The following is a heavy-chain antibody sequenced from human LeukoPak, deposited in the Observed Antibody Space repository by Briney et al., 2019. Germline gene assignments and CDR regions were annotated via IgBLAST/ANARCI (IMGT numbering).Heavy chain of an antibody. V-gene: IGHV1-2*02. CDR3: ARGKDDSTGHYDAFDI. J-gene: IGHJ3*02. Sequence: APLKVSCKASGYRFSDNYVHWVRQAPGQGLEHMGWINPKSGDTHFSQRFKGRVTMTTDTSINTAYMEMGKLRSDDTAVYYCARGKDDSTGHYDAFDIWGHGTMVTVSS. CDR1: GYRFSDNY. CDR2: INPKSGDT. D-gene: IGHD3-22*01.